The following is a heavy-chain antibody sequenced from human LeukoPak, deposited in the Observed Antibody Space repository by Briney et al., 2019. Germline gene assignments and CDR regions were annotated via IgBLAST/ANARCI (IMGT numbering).Heavy chain of an antibody. J-gene: IGHJ3*02. CDR3: ARGRGGSRVPAFDI. Sequence: VASVKVSCKASGYTFTSYGINWVRQAPGQGLEWMGWISAYNGDTNYAQKLQGRVTMTTDTSTSTAYMELRSLRSDDTAVYYCARGRGGSRVPAFDIWGQGTMVTVSS. D-gene: IGHD2-15*01. CDR2: ISAYNGDT. V-gene: IGHV1-18*01. CDR1: GYTFTSYG.